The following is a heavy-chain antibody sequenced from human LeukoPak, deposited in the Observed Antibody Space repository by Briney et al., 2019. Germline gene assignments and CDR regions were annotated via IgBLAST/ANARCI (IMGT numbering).Heavy chain of an antibody. CDR3: ARDSAVGSSPYYFDY. CDR1: GFTLNSYS. V-gene: IGHV3-21*01. D-gene: IGHD4-23*01. CDR2: ISSSSSYI. Sequence: GGSLRLSCAASGFTLNSYSMSWVRQAPGKGLEWVSSISSSSSYIYYADSVKGRFTISRDNAKNSLYLQMNSLRAEDTAVYYCARDSAVGSSPYYFDYWGQGTLVTVSS. J-gene: IGHJ4*02.